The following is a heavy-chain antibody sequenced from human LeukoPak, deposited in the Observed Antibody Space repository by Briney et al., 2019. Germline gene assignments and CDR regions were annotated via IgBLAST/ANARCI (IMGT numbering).Heavy chain of an antibody. CDR2: IYYGGST. J-gene: IGHJ4*02. D-gene: IGHD2-2*01. Sequence: SETLSLTCTVSGGSISSYYWSWIRQPPGKGLEWIGYIYYGGSTNYNPSLKSRVTISVDTSKNQFSLKLSSVTAADTAVYYCARALGYCSSTSCLGSYYFDYWGQGTLVTVSS. CDR3: ARALGYCSSTSCLGSYYFDY. CDR1: GGSISSYY. V-gene: IGHV4-59*01.